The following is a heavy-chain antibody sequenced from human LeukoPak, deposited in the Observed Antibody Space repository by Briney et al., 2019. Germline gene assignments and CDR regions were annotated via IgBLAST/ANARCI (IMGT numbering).Heavy chain of an antibody. V-gene: IGHV4-34*01. CDR3: ARDCSSSSCYLDC. Sequence: SETLSLTCAVYGGSFSGYYWSWVRQPPGKGLEWIGEINHSGNTNYNPSLKSRVTISVDTSKNQFSLKLSSVTAADTAVYYCARDCSSSSCYLDCWSQGTLVTVSS. D-gene: IGHD2-2*01. CDR1: GGSFSGYY. CDR2: INHSGNT. J-gene: IGHJ4*02.